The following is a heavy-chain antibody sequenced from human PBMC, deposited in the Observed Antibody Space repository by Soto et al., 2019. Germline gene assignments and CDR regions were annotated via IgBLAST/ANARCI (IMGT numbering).Heavy chain of an antibody. D-gene: IGHD3-9*01. V-gene: IGHV1-18*01. J-gene: IGHJ2*01. CDR3: ARDQGGYDILTCYYNDWYFDL. CDR2: ISAYNGNT. CDR1: GYTFTSYG. Sequence: QVQLVQSGAEVKKPGASVKVSCKASGYTFTSYGISWVRQAPGQGLEWMGWISAYNGNTNYAQKLQGRVTMTTDTSTSTAYRELRSLSSDDTAVYYCARDQGGYDILTCYYNDWYFDLWGRGTLVTVSS.